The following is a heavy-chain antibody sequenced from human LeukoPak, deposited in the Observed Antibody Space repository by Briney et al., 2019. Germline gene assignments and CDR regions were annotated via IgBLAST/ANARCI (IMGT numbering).Heavy chain of an antibody. V-gene: IGHV3-23*01. Sequence: GGSLRLSCAASGFTFSSYAMSWVRQAPGKGLEWVSAISGSGGSTYYADSVKGRFTISRDNSKNTLYLQMNSLRAEDTAVYYCAKTYSSSWYPLYYFDYWGQGTLVPVSS. J-gene: IGHJ4*02. CDR1: GFTFSSYA. CDR2: ISGSGGST. CDR3: AKTYSSSWYPLYYFDY. D-gene: IGHD6-13*01.